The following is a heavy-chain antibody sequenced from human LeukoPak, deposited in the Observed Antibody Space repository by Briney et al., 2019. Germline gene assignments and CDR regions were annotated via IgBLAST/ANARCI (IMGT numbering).Heavy chain of an antibody. V-gene: IGHV4-4*09. CDR3: VRAAGGNFDY. CDR2: IYTSGST. Sequence: SETLSLTCTVSGGSISSYYWSWIRQPPGKGLEWIGYIYTSGSTNYNPSLKSRVTISVDTSKNQFPLKLSSVTAADTAVYYCVRAAGGNFDYWGQGTLVTVSS. D-gene: IGHD3-16*01. CDR1: GGSISSYY. J-gene: IGHJ4*02.